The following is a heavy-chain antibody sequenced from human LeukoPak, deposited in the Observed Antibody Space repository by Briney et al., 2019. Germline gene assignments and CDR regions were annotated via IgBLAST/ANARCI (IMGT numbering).Heavy chain of an antibody. CDR3: AKSDDSSGYWGGHFDY. J-gene: IGHJ4*02. Sequence: GGSLRLSCAASGFNFSIYAMSWVRQAPGRGLQWVSGISASGATTYYADSLKGRFTISRDNAKNSLYLQMNSLRAEDTAVYYCAKSDDSSGYWGGHFDYWGQGTLVTVSS. V-gene: IGHV3-23*01. CDR2: ISASGATT. D-gene: IGHD3-22*01. CDR1: GFNFSIYA.